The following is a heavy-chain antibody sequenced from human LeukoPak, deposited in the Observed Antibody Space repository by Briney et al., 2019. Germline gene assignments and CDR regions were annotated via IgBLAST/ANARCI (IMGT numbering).Heavy chain of an antibody. V-gene: IGHV3-7*03. J-gene: IGHJ4*02. Sequence: QTGGSLRLSCAASGFTFSSYWMSWVRQAPGKGLEWVANMKQDGSEKYYVDSVKGRFTISRDNAKNSLYLQMNSLRAEDTALYHCAREGYDSSGYYFDYWGQGTLVTVSS. CDR2: MKQDGSEK. D-gene: IGHD3-22*01. CDR1: GFTFSSYW. CDR3: AREGYDSSGYYFDY.